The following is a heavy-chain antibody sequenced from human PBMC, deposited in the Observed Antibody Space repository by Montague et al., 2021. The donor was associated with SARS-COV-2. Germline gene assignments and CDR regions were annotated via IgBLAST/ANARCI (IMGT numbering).Heavy chain of an antibody. J-gene: IGHJ6*02. Sequence: SETLSLTCTVSGGSISSSSYYWGWIRQPPGKGLEWIGSIYYSGSTYYNPSLKSRVTTSVDTSKNQFSLKLSSVTAADTAVYYCARDLAGYYGSGSYGGMDVWGQGTTVTVSS. CDR1: GGSISSSSYY. D-gene: IGHD3-10*01. CDR3: ARDLAGYYGSGSYGGMDV. CDR2: IYYSGST. V-gene: IGHV4-39*07.